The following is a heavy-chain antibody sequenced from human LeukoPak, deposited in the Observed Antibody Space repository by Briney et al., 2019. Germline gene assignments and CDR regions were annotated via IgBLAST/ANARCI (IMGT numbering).Heavy chain of an antibody. D-gene: IGHD1-20*01. Sequence: GSLRLSCAASGFTFSTYWMHWVRQVPGKGLVWVSRISGDGTTTSYADSVKGRFTISRDNAKSTLYLQMNSLRAEDAAVYYCARVLYNWNDCLDYWGQGTLVTVSS. CDR1: GFTFSTYW. V-gene: IGHV3-74*01. CDR2: ISGDGTTT. J-gene: IGHJ4*02. CDR3: ARVLYNWNDCLDY.